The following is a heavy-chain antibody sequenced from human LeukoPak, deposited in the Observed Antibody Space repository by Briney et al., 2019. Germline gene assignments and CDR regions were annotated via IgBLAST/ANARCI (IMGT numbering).Heavy chain of an antibody. V-gene: IGHV4-39*01. D-gene: IGHD5-12*01. Sequence: SETLSLTCTVSGGSISSSSYYWGWIRQPPGKGLEWIGSIYYSGSTYYNPSLKSRVTISVDTSKNQFSLKLSSVTVADTSVYYCARGKWLQFNSWGQGTLVTVSS. CDR3: ARGKWLQFNS. J-gene: IGHJ5*01. CDR2: IYYSGST. CDR1: GGSISSSSYY.